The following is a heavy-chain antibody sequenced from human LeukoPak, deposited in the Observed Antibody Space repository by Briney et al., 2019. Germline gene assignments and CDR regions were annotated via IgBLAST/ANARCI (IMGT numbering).Heavy chain of an antibody. V-gene: IGHV6-1*01. CDR3: AREGNDYGGNLAFDI. Sequence: SQTLSLTCAISGDSVSSNSDTWNWIRQSPSRGLEWLGGTYYRSKWYYDYAVSVKSRITINPDTSKNQFSLQLNSVTPEDTAVYYCAREGNDYGGNLAFDIWGQGTMVTVSS. J-gene: IGHJ3*02. D-gene: IGHD4-23*01. CDR2: TYYRSKWYY. CDR1: GDSVSSNSDT.